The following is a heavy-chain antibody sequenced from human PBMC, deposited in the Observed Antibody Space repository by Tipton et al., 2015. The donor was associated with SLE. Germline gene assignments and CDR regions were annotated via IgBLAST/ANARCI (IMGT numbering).Heavy chain of an antibody. CDR3: ARMVQGVHNWFDP. CDR1: GFTFSSYG. V-gene: IGHV3-33*01. Sequence: SGFTFSSYGMHWVRQAPGKGLEWVAVIWFDGSNTYYADSVKGRFTISRDNSRNTLYLHMNSLRAEDTAVYYCARMVQGVHNWFDPWGQGTLVTVSS. J-gene: IGHJ5*02. D-gene: IGHD3-10*01. CDR2: IWFDGSNT.